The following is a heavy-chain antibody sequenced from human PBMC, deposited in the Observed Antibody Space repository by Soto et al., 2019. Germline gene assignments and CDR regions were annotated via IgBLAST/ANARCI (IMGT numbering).Heavy chain of an antibody. CDR3: PRIVYDILTGNKVVTANTPNNY. J-gene: IGHJ4*02. D-gene: IGHD2-21*02. CDR1: GFTFSSYW. V-gene: IGHV3-7*01. Sequence: PGGSLRLSCAASGFTFSSYWMSWVRQAPGKGLEWVANIKQDGSEKYYVDSGKGRCTISRHNAKNSLYLQMNSLRAEDTAVYYWPRIVYDILTGNKVVTANTPNNYWGQGTLVTVSS. CDR2: IKQDGSEK.